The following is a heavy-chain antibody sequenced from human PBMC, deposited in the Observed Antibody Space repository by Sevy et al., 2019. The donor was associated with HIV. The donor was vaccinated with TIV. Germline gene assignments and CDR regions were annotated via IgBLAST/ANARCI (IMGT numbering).Heavy chain of an antibody. Sequence: GGSLRLSCAASGFTFSSHAMSWVRQAPRKGLEWVSAISGSGGSTYYADSVKGRFTISRDNSKNTLFLQMNSLRAEDTAVYYCAKDQSYGDYTKFDYWGQGTLVTVSS. CDR2: ISGSGGST. CDR3: AKDQSYGDYTKFDY. V-gene: IGHV3-23*01. J-gene: IGHJ4*02. CDR1: GFTFSSHA. D-gene: IGHD4-17*01.